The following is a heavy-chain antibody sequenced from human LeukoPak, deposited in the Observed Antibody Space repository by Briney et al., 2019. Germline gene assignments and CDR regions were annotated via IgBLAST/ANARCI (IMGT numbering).Heavy chain of an antibody. J-gene: IGHJ4*02. D-gene: IGHD3-10*01. CDR3: ASGRFGELGYFDY. CDR1: GFTFSSYA. CDR2: ISGSGGST. Sequence: GGSLRLSCAASGFTFSSYAMSWVRQAPGKGLEWVSAISGSGGSTYYADSVKGRFTISRDNSKNTLYLQMNSLRAEDTAVYYCASGRFGELGYFDYWGQGTLVTVSS. V-gene: IGHV3-23*01.